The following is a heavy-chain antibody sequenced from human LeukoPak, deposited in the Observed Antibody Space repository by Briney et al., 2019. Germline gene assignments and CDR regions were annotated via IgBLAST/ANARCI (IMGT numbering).Heavy chain of an antibody. J-gene: IGHJ4*02. CDR2: IYHSGST. CDR3: ARGELDILSY. Sequence: SQTLSLTCAVSGGSISSGGYSWSWIRQPPGKGLEWIGYIYHSGSTYYNPSLKSRVTISVDRSKNQFSLKLSSVPAADTAVYYCARGELDILSYWGQGTLVTVSS. V-gene: IGHV4-30-2*01. D-gene: IGHD3-9*01. CDR1: GGSISSGGYS.